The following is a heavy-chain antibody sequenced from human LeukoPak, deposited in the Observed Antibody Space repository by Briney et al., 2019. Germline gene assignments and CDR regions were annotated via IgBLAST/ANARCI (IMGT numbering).Heavy chain of an antibody. V-gene: IGHV4-59*08. D-gene: IGHD3-3*01. J-gene: IGHJ6*02. CDR2: IDYSGST. Sequence: SETLSLTCTVSGGSVSSYYWSWIRQPPGKGLEWIGYIDYSGSTNYNPSLKSRVTISVDTSKNQFSLKLSSVTAADTAVYYCARLSQLWSGYYIGPYYYYGMDVWGQGTTVTVSS. CDR3: ARLSQLWSGYYIGPYYYYGMDV. CDR1: GGSVSSYY.